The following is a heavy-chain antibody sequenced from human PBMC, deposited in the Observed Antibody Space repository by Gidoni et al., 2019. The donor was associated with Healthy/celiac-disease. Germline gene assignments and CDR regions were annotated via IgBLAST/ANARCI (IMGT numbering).Heavy chain of an antibody. D-gene: IGHD6-6*01. J-gene: IGHJ5*02. Sequence: QVQLQESGPGLVKPSEPLSLTCTVSGGSISSYYWSWIRQPPGKGLAWIGYIYYSGSTNYNPSLKSRVTISVDTSKNQFSLKRSSVTAADTAVYYCARNLAARPFVGFDPWGQGTLVTVSS. CDR3: ARNLAARPFVGFDP. CDR1: GGSISSYY. V-gene: IGHV4-59*01. CDR2: IYYSGST.